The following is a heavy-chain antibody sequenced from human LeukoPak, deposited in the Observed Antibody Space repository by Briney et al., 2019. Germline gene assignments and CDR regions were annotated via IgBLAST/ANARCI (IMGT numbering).Heavy chain of an antibody. Sequence: ASVKVSCKASGFTFTSSAVQWVRQARGQRLEWIGWIVVGSGNTNYAQKFQERVTITRDMSTSTAYMELSSLRSEDTAVYYCAAVTRYDFWSGYWNWFDPWGQGTLVTVSS. CDR1: GFTFTSSA. V-gene: IGHV1-58*01. D-gene: IGHD3-3*01. CDR2: IVVGSGNT. J-gene: IGHJ5*02. CDR3: AAVTRYDFWSGYWNWFDP.